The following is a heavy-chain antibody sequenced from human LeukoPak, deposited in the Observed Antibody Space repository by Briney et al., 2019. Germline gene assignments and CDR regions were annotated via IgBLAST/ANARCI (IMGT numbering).Heavy chain of an antibody. CDR2: ITSGSTYI. CDR1: GFTFSSYN. J-gene: IGHJ4*02. Sequence: GGSLRLSCAASGFTFSSYNMNWVRQAPGKGLEWVSCITSGSTYIYYADSVKGRFTISRDNAKNSMYLQMNSLRDEDTAVYYCASSGSYRFDYWGQGTLVTVSS. D-gene: IGHD1-26*01. V-gene: IGHV3-21*01. CDR3: ASSGSYRFDY.